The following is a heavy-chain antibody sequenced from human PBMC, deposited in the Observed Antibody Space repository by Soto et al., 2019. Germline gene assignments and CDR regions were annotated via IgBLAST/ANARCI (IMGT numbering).Heavy chain of an antibody. CDR2: INAGNGNT. Sequence: GASVKVSCKASGYTFSSHATHWVRQAPGQRLEWMGWINAGNGNTKYSQKFQGRVTITRDTSASTAYMELSSLRSEDTAVYYCARGPRDYYGMDVWGQGTTVTVSS. J-gene: IGHJ6*02. CDR1: GYTFSSHA. CDR3: ARGPRDYYGMDV. V-gene: IGHV1-3*01.